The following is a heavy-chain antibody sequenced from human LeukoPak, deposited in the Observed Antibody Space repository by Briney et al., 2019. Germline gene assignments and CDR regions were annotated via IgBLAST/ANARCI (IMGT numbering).Heavy chain of an antibody. CDR1: DTSMSNSY. J-gene: IGHJ4*02. CDR2: IQDRGST. V-gene: IGHV4-4*07. D-gene: IGHD6-19*01. CDR3: TRGQWLDVWDF. Sequence: SETLSLTCTVSDTSMSNSYWSWIRQPAGKGLEWIGHIQDRGSTIYNPSLGSRVTMSLDTPKNRFSLKLNSVTAADTAVYYCTRGQWLDVWDFWGQGTLVTVSS.